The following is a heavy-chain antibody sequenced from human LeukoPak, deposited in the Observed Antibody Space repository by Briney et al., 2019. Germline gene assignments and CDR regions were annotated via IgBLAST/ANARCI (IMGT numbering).Heavy chain of an antibody. Sequence: PSETLSLTCTVSGGSISSYYWSWIRQPPGKGLEWIGYIHYSGSTNYNPSLKSRVTISVDTSKNQFSLKLSSVTAADTAVYYCARQSGYSGYDYYYYYGMDVWGQGTTVTVS. CDR1: GGSISSYY. CDR2: IHYSGST. V-gene: IGHV4-59*08. J-gene: IGHJ6*02. CDR3: ARQSGYSGYDYYYYYGMDV. D-gene: IGHD5-12*01.